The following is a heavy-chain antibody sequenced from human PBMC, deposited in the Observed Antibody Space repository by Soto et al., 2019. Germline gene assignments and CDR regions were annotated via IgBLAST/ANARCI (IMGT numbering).Heavy chain of an antibody. Sequence: PSETLSLTCAVYGGSFSGYYWSWIRQPPGKGLEWIGEINHRGSTNYNPSLKSRVTISVDTSKNQFSLKLSSVTAADTAVYYCASSIAAAGTGDYYGMDVWGQGTTVTVSS. D-gene: IGHD6-13*01. CDR1: GGSFSGYY. V-gene: IGHV4-34*01. J-gene: IGHJ6*02. CDR3: ASSIAAAGTGDYYGMDV. CDR2: INHRGST.